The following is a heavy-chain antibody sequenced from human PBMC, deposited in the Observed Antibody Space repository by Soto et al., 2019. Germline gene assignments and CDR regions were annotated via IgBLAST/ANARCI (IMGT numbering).Heavy chain of an antibody. J-gene: IGHJ6*02. CDR2: IYISVST. V-gene: IGHV4-4*07. Sequence: SETLSLTCTVSGDSVSSYYWSWIRQPAGRGLEWIGRIYISVSTDYNPSLKGRVSMSVDRSKNQFSLKLTSVTAADTAVYYCVRDCSGGGCYSDYGMDVWGQGTRVTVSS. CDR1: GDSVSSYY. CDR3: VRDCSGGGCYSDYGMDV. D-gene: IGHD2-15*01.